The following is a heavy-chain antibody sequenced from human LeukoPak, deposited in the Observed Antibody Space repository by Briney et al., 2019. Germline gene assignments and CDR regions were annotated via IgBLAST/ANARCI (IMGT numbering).Heavy chain of an antibody. V-gene: IGHV1-2*02. D-gene: IGHD6-25*01. Sequence: ASVKVSCKASGYTFTGYYMHWVRQAPGQGLEWMGWINPNSGGTKYAQKFQGRVTMTRDTSISTAYMELSGLRSVDTAVYYCARDVSSGHSDYWGQGTLVTVSS. CDR2: INPNSGGT. CDR3: ARDVSSGHSDY. CDR1: GYTFTGYY. J-gene: IGHJ4*02.